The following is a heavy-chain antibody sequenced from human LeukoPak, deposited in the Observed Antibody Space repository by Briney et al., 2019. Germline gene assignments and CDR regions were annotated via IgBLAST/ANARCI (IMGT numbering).Heavy chain of an antibody. D-gene: IGHD3-10*01. CDR3: ARIGPSGRVDF. CDR2: IHFSGST. Sequence: SETLSLTCSVSGGSITNYYWSLIRQSPGKGLEWIGYIHFSGSTTYIPSLESRVTISVDTSKNQFSLKLSSVTAADTAVYYCARIGPSGRVDFWGQGTLVTVSS. CDR1: GGSITNYY. J-gene: IGHJ4*02. V-gene: IGHV4-59*01.